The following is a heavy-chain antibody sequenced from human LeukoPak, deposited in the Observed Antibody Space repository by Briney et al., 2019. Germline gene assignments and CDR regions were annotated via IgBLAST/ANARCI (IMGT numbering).Heavy chain of an antibody. CDR3: AIMHPYYDGSGYWVQ. CDR1: GFTFSSYA. J-gene: IGHJ4*02. V-gene: IGHV3-23*01. D-gene: IGHD3-22*01. CDR2: ISTSGGSS. Sequence: PGRSLRLSCAASGFTFSSYAMSWVRQAPGKGLEWVSGISTSGGSSSYADSVKGRFTISRDNPRNTLYIQMNSLRAEDTALYYCAIMHPYYDGSGYWVQWGQGTLVTVSS.